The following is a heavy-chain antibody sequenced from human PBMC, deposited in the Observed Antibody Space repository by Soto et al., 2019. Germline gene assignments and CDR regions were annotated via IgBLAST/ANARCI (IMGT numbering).Heavy chain of an antibody. V-gene: IGHV4-30-4*08. Sequence: SETLSLTCTVSGGSISSGGYYWSWIRQPPGKGLEWIGYIYYSGSTYYNPSLKSRVTISVDTSKNQFSLKLSSVTAADTAVYYCASYGSGSYYRFWGQGTLVTVSS. CDR3: ASYGSGSYYRF. J-gene: IGHJ4*02. CDR1: GGSISSGGYY. D-gene: IGHD3-10*01. CDR2: IYYSGST.